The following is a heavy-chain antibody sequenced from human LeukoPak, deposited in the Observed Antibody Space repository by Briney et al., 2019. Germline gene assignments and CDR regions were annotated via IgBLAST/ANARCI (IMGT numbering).Heavy chain of an antibody. Sequence: PGGSLRLSCAASGFTFSSYWMSWVRQAPGKGLGWVANIKQDGSEKYYVDSVKGRFTISRDNAKNSLYLQMNSLRAEDTAVYYCARERLDGDYVYYYYYMDVWGKGTTVTVSS. J-gene: IGHJ6*03. V-gene: IGHV3-7*01. CDR3: ARERLDGDYVYYYYYMDV. D-gene: IGHD4-17*01. CDR2: IKQDGSEK. CDR1: GFTFSSYW.